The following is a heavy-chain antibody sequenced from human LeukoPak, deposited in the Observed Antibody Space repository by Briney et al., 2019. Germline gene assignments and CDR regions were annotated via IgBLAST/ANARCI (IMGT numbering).Heavy chain of an antibody. CDR1: GFTFSVAA. J-gene: IGHJ3*02. V-gene: IGHV3-23*01. CDR3: ARARDYGSGKANAFDI. CDR2: IGSSGEST. D-gene: IGHD3-10*01. Sequence: PGGSLRLSCAASGFTFSVAAMTWVRQAPGKGLEWVSLIGSSGESTYYADSVKGRFTISRDNSKNTLSLQMNSLRAEDTAVYYCARARDYGSGKANAFDIWGQGTMVTVSS.